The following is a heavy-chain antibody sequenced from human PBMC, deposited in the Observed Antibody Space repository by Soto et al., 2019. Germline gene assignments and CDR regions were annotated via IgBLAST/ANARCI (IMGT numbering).Heavy chain of an antibody. CDR3: AKNDWSDDPLGGF. V-gene: IGHV3-23*01. CDR2: SSGGGGPS. CDR1: GFSISSSA. J-gene: IGHJ1*01. Sequence: EVQFLESGGGLVQPGGSLRLSCAVSGFSISSSAFSWVRQTPGKGLEWVSASSGGGGPSHYADSVKGRFTISRDNSKNTLYLQMNSLRAEDTAVYYCAKNDWSDDPLGGFWGRGTLVSVSS. D-gene: IGHD3-3*01.